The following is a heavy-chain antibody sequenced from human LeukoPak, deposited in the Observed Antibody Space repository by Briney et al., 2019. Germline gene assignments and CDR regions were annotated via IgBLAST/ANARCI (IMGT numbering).Heavy chain of an antibody. V-gene: IGHV3-23*01. J-gene: IGHJ4*02. CDR1: GFTFSSYA. D-gene: IGHD3-22*01. CDR2: ISGSGGST. Sequence: GGSLRLSCAASGFTFSSYAMSWVRQAPGKGLEWVSAISGSGGSTYYADSVKGRFTISRDNSKNTLYLQMNSLRAEDTAVYYCAKDPIPLEITMIVVATTYFDYWGQGTLVTVSS. CDR3: AKDPIPLEITMIVVATTYFDY.